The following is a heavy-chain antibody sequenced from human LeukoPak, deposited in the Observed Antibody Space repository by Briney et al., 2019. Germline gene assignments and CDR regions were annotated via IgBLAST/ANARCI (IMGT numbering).Heavy chain of an antibody. J-gene: IGHJ5*02. D-gene: IGHD2-21*02. V-gene: IGHV3-74*01. CDR1: GFTFGSFW. CDR2: INDDGSST. Sequence: GGSLRLSCAVSGFTFGSFWMHWVRQAPGKGLVWVSRINDDGSSTSYADSVRGRFTISRDNAKNTLYLQMNSLRAEDTAVYYCGRDPLKYGDDCLVASSWGQGTPVTVSS. CDR3: GRDPLKYGDDCLVASS.